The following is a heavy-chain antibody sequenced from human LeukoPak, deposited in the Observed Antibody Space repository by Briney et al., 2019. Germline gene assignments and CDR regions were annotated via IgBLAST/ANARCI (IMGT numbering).Heavy chain of an antibody. J-gene: IGHJ4*02. D-gene: IGHD3-22*01. Sequence: SETLSLTCTVSGGSVSSGSYYWSWIRQPPGTGLEWIGEINHSGSTNYNPSLKSRVTISVDTSKNQFSLKLSSVTAADTAVYYCARGFSYYYDSSGYLALKYWGQGTLVTVSS. CDR1: GGSVSSGSYY. CDR3: ARGFSYYYDSSGYLALKY. CDR2: INHSGST. V-gene: IGHV4-39*07.